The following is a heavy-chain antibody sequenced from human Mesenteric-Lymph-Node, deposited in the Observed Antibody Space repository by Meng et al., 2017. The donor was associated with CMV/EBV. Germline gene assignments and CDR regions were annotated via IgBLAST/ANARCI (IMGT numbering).Heavy chain of an antibody. D-gene: IGHD3-10*01. Sequence: GESLKISCEVSGFSFSRYWFRWVRQAPEKGLEWVANIHPDGNEKYYLDSVKGRFTIFRDNAKNSLYLQVNRLRVEDTAVYYCVTDMAKVRGYWGQGTLVTVSS. CDR2: IHPDGNEK. V-gene: IGHV3-7*01. CDR3: VTDMAKVRGY. J-gene: IGHJ4*02. CDR1: GFSFSRYW.